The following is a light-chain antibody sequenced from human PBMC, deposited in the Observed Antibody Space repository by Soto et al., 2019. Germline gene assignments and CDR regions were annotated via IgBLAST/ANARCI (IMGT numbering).Light chain of an antibody. CDR3: ATWDSTPSAYV. V-gene: IGLV1-51*01. CDR1: SSNIGNNY. CDR2: DNN. J-gene: IGLJ1*01. Sequence: QSVLAQPPSVSAAPGQKVTISCSGNSSNIGNNYVSWYQQLPGTAPKLLFYDNNKRPSGIPDRFSGSKSGTSATLGISGLQTGDEADYYCATWDSTPSAYVFGTGTKVTVL.